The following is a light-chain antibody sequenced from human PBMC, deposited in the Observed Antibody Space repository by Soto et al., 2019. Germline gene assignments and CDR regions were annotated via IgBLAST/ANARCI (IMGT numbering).Light chain of an antibody. J-gene: IGKJ3*01. CDR2: DAS. CDR3: HQGDSCPFT. V-gene: IGKV3-11*01. Sequence: EIALTQSPATVSLSSGARATISWRASQSVSNYLAWYQLKPGQAPRFVIYDASNWATGVPSRFSGSGSETDFTLTISSLEPEDFAAYYCHQGDSCPFTFGPGTKVDI. CDR1: QSVSNY.